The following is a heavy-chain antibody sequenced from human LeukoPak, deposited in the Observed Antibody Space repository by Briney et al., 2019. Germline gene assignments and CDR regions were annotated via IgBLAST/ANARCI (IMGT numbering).Heavy chain of an antibody. V-gene: IGHV3-7*01. J-gene: IGHJ4*02. D-gene: IGHD6-19*01. Sequence: GGSLRLSCTTSGFLFSSYWMSWVRQAPGKGLEWVASIGPDGSDKQYVDSMKGRFTISRDNAQNSVYLHMNSLTAEDTAVYYCALNRGSGWYFHYWGQGTLVTVSS. CDR3: ALNRGSGWYFHY. CDR2: IGPDGSDK. CDR1: GFLFSSYW.